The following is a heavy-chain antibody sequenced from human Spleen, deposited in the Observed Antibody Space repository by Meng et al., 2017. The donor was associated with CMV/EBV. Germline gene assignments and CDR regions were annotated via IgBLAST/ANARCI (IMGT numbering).Heavy chain of an antibody. CDR1: GFTFRKYT. CDR3: ARDANWGSGGNYYYYGMDV. J-gene: IGHJ6*02. D-gene: IGHD7-27*01. V-gene: IGHV3-21*01. CDR2: ISSSGGAI. Sequence: GESLKISCAASGFTFRKYTMNWVRRAPGKGLEWVSSISSSGGAIQYSDSVKGRFILSRDNAKNSVYLQMNSLRAEDTAVYYCARDANWGSGGNYYYYGMDVWGQGTTVTVSS.